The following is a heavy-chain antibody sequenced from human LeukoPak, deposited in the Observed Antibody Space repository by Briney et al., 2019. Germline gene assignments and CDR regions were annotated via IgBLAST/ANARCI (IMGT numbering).Heavy chain of an antibody. CDR3: ARDDRINYYDSSPLDY. D-gene: IGHD3-22*01. CDR2: IYYSGST. CDR1: GGSISSSSYY. J-gene: IGHJ4*02. Sequence: SETLSLTCTVSGGSISSSSYYWGWIRQPPGKGLEWIGSIYYSGSTYYNPSLKSRVTISVDTSKNQFSLKLSSVTAADTAVYYCARDDRINYYDSSPLDYWGQGTLVTVSS. V-gene: IGHV4-39*07.